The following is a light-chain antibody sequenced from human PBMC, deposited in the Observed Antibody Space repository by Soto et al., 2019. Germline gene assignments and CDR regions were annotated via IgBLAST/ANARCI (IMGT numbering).Light chain of an antibody. CDR2: DAS. V-gene: IGKV3-20*01. CDR3: QQYGSSPPET. J-gene: IGKJ5*01. Sequence: EFVLTQSPGTLSLSPGERATLSCRASQTVRNNYLAWYQQKPGQAPRLLIYDASSRATGIPDRFSGGGSGTDFTLTISRLEPEDFAVYYCQQYGSSPPETFGQGTRLEIK. CDR1: QTVRNNY.